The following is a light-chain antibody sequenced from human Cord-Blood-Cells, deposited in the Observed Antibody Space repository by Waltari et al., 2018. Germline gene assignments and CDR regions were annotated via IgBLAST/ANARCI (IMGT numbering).Light chain of an antibody. Sequence: QMTQSPSSLSASVRDRVTFTCQASQDISNYLNWYQQKPGKAPKLLIYDASNLETGVPSRFSGSGSGTDFTFTISSLQPEDIATYYCQQYDNLPFTFGPGTKVDIK. CDR1: QDISNY. V-gene: IGKV1-33*01. J-gene: IGKJ3*01. CDR3: QQYDNLPFT. CDR2: DAS.